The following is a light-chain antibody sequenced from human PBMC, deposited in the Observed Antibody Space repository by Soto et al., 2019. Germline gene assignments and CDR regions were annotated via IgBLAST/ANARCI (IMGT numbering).Light chain of an antibody. V-gene: IGKV3-20*01. J-gene: IGKJ4*01. CDR3: QQYGTSPPD. CDR2: AAS. CDR1: QSVISTD. Sequence: EIVLTQSPGTLSLSPGERATLSGRASQSVISTDLAWYQQKPGQAPRLLVYAASSRASGIPDRFSGSGSGTDFTLTISRLEPEDFAVYYCQQYGTSPPDFGGGTRVEI.